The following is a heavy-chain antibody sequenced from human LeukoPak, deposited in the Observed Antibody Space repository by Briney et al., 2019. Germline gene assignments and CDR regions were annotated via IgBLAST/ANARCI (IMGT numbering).Heavy chain of an antibody. CDR3: AREQYSSGYLDN. D-gene: IGHD3-22*01. Sequence: GSLLLSCAASGFTFSSYGMHWVRQAPGKGLEWVAVIWYDGSNKYYADSVKGRFTISRDNSKNTLYLQMNSLRAEDTAVYYCAREQYSSGYLDNWGQGTLVTVSS. J-gene: IGHJ4*02. V-gene: IGHV3-33*01. CDR2: IWYDGSNK. CDR1: GFTFSSYG.